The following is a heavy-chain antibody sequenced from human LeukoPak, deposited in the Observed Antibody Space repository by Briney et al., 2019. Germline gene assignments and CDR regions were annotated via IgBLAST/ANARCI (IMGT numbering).Heavy chain of an antibody. J-gene: IGHJ4*02. CDR1: GGSFSGYY. CDR3: VRDRELNY. V-gene: IGHV4-59*01. D-gene: IGHD3-10*01. CDR2: TYNSGST. Sequence: PSETLSLTCAVYGGSFSGYYWSWIRQPPGKGLEWLGYTYNSGSTLYNPSLKSRVTISVDTSRNEFSLRLTSVTAADAAVYYCVRDRELNYWGQGTLVTVSS.